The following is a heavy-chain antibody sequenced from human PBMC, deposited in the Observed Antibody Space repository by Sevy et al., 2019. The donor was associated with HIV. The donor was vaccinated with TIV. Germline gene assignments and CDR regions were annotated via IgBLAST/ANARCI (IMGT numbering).Heavy chain of an antibody. D-gene: IGHD3-3*01. CDR3: ASLIAGRYDFWSGYPPPNRIDY. CDR2: IYYSGST. Sequence: SETLSLTCTVSGGSISSGDYYWSWIRQPPGKGLEWIGYIYYSGSTYYNPSLKSRVTISVDTSKNQFSLKLSSVTAAATAVYYCASLIAGRYDFWSGYPPPNRIDYWGQGTLVTVSS. V-gene: IGHV4-30-4*01. CDR1: GGSISSGDYY. J-gene: IGHJ4*02.